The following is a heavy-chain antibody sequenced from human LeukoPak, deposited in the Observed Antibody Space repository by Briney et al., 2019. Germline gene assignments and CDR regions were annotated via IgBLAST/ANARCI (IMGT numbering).Heavy chain of an antibody. V-gene: IGHV4-4*07. J-gene: IGHJ4*02. CDR2: IHTSGST. Sequence: SETLSLTCTVSGGSISSYYWNWIRQSAGKGLEWIGRIHTSGSTNYNPSLKSRVTMSVDTSKNQFSLKLSSVTAADTAVYYCARDQYYYDSSGYLTFDYWGQGTLVTVSS. CDR3: ARDQYYYDSSGYLTFDY. D-gene: IGHD3-22*01. CDR1: GGSISSYY.